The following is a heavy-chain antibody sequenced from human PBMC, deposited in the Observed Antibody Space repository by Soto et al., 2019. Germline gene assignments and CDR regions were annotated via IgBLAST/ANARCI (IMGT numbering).Heavy chain of an antibody. CDR3: VREGHYYFDY. Sequence: PGGSLRLSCAASGFTFSAYEMHWVRQAPGQGLEWVSYIGKSGGTTYYADSVKGRFTISRDDAKNSVYLQMSSLRPEDMAVYKCVREGHYYFDYWGQGALVTVSS. CDR1: GFTFSAYE. V-gene: IGHV3-48*03. CDR2: IGKSGGTT. J-gene: IGHJ4*02.